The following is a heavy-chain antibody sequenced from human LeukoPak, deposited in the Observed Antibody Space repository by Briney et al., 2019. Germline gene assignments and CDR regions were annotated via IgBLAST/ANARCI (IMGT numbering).Heavy chain of an antibody. J-gene: IGHJ3*02. CDR2: IRSKANSSAT. CDR3: TSYYDSSGYSYDAFDI. CDR1: GFTFSGSA. D-gene: IGHD3-22*01. Sequence: PGGSLRLSCAASGFTFSGSAMHWVRQASGKGLEWVGRIRSKANSSATAYAASVKGRFTISRDDSKNTAYLQMNSLKTEDTAVYYCTSYYDSSGYSYDAFDIWGQGTMVTVSS. V-gene: IGHV3-73*01.